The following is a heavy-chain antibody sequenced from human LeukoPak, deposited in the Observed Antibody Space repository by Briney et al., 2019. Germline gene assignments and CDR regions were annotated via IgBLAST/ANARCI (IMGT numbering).Heavy chain of an antibody. CDR2: IYTSGGT. D-gene: IGHD1-1*01. CDR3: ARAPSYNSARLDV. CDR1: GGSISSYY. Sequence: SETLSLTCTVSGGSISSYYWTWVRQPAGKGLEWIGRIYTSGGTNYNPSLKSRVTTSVDTSENRFSLKLTSVTAADTAVYYCARAPSYNSARLDVWGQGTTVTVSS. J-gene: IGHJ6*02. V-gene: IGHV4-4*07.